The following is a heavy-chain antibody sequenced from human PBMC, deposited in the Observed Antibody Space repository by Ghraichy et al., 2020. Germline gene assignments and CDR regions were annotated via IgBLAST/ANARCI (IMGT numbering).Heavy chain of an antibody. CDR1: GFTVSSNY. J-gene: IGHJ5*02. CDR3: ARGGPILTGYRARNWFDP. CDR2: IYSGGNT. Sequence: GGSLRLSCAASGFTVSSNYMSWVRQAPGKGLEWVSVIYSGGNTYYADSVKGRFTISRDNSKNTLYLQMNSLRAEDTAVYYCARGGPILTGYRARNWFDPWGQGTLVTVSS. V-gene: IGHV3-53*01. D-gene: IGHD3-9*01.